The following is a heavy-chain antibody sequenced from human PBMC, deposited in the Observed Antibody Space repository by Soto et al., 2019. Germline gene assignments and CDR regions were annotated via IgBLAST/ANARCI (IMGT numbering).Heavy chain of an antibody. V-gene: IGHV4-31*03. CDR3: ARGEIRRIQLWLPDY. CDR2: IYYSGST. Sequence: TLSLTCTVSGGSISSGGYYWSWIRQHPGKGLEWIGYIYYSGSTYYNPSLKSRVTISVDTSKNQFSLKLSSVTAADTAVYYCARGEIRRIQLWLPDYWGQGTLVTVSS. J-gene: IGHJ4*02. CDR1: GGSISSGGYY. D-gene: IGHD5-18*01.